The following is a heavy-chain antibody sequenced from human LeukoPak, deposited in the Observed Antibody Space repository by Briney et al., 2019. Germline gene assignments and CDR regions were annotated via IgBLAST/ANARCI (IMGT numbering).Heavy chain of an antibody. Sequence: RASVKVSCEVSGYTLTELSMHWVRQAPGKGLEWMGGFDPEDGETIYAQKFQGRVTMAEDTSTDTAYMELSSLRSEDTAVYYCAKYSSGWYGSWFDPWGQGTLVTVSS. CDR2: FDPEDGET. CDR1: GYTLTELS. J-gene: IGHJ5*02. CDR3: AKYSSGWYGSWFDP. V-gene: IGHV1-24*01. D-gene: IGHD6-19*01.